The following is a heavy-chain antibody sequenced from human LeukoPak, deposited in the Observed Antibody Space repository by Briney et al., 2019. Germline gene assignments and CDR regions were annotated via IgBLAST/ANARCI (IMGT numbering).Heavy chain of an antibody. V-gene: IGHV1-2*02. CDR1: GYIFTGYY. J-gene: IGHJ4*02. CDR2: IKVNRGGT. D-gene: IGHD1-26*01. Sequence: GGSVKVSCKASGYIFTGYYIHWVRQAPGQGLEGMGWIKVNRGGTNSAQKFQGRVTMTRETSISTAYMELCRLRSDDAAVYYCARDSGGWELLKKHYYFDFWGQGTLVTLSS. CDR3: ARDSGGWELLKKHYYFDF.